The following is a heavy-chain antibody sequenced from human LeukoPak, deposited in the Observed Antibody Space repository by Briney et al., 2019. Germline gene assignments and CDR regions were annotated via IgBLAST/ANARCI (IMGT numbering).Heavy chain of an antibody. Sequence: GGSLRLSCAASGFTFSSYAMHWVRQAPGKGLEWVAVISYDGSNKYYADSVKGRFTISRDNSKNTLYLQMNSLRAEDTAVYYCAKDPYYYDSSGYYYEWSNYFDYWGQGTLVTVSS. CDR2: ISYDGSNK. D-gene: IGHD3-22*01. V-gene: IGHV3-30*04. CDR3: AKDPYYYDSSGYYYEWSNYFDY. J-gene: IGHJ4*02. CDR1: GFTFSSYA.